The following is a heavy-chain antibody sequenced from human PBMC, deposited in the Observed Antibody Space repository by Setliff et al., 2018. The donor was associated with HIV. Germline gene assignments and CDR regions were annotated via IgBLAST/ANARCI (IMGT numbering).Heavy chain of an antibody. CDR1: GGSISSSSYY. V-gene: IGHV4-39*01. D-gene: IGHD6-19*01. Sequence: PSETLSLTCTVSGGSISSSSYYWGWIRQPPGKGLEWIGSIYYSRSTYYNPSLKSRVTISVDTSKNQFSLKLSSVTAADTAVYYCARRPAGAVAGGYGMDVWGQGTTVTVSS. CDR3: ARRPAGAVAGGYGMDV. CDR2: IYYSRST. J-gene: IGHJ6*02.